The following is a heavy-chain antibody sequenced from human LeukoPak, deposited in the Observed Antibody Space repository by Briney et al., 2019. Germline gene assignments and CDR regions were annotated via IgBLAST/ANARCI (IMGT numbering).Heavy chain of an antibody. CDR1: GFTFSSYE. D-gene: IGHD3-10*01. J-gene: IGHJ4*02. Sequence: PGGSLRLSCAASGFTFSSYEMNWVRQAPGKGLEWVSYISSSGSTIYYADSVKGRFTISRDNAKNSQYLQMNSLRAEDTAVYYCARGARGSGTASDYWGQGTLVTVSS. V-gene: IGHV3-48*03. CDR3: ARGARGSGTASDY. CDR2: ISSSGSTI.